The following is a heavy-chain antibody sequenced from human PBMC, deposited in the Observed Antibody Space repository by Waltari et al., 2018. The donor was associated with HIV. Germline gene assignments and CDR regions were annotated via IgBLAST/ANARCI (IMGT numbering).Heavy chain of an antibody. J-gene: IGHJ5*02. V-gene: IGHV4-59*01. CDR3: ARGGLIAAAGGGERRLDP. CDR1: GDSISSSC. CDR2: IYYSGST. D-gene: IGHD6-13*01. Sequence: QVQLQESGPGLVKPSETLSLTCAVSGDSISSSCWSWIRPTPGKGLAWIGYIYYSGSTNYNPSLRNRVTISLDTSKNQFSLKMTSVTVADTALYYCARGGLIAAAGGGERRLDPWGQGTLVTVSS.